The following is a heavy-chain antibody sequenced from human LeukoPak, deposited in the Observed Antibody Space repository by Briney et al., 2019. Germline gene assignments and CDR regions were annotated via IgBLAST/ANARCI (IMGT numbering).Heavy chain of an antibody. Sequence: SETLSLTCTVSGCSISRGGFYWRWLPQHPGKDLVGFGYFYYSGSTYYNPSLNSRVPISLDTSKNQFSLKLSPVTAADTAMYYCARRIPVAGLFDYWGQGILVTVSS. CDR1: GCSISRGGFY. CDR3: ARRIPVAGLFDY. J-gene: IGHJ4*02. V-gene: IGHV4-31*03. D-gene: IGHD6-19*01. CDR2: FYYSGST.